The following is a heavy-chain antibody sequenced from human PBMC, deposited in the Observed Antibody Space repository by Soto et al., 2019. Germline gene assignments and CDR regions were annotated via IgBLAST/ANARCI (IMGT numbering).Heavy chain of an antibody. CDR3: ARGNDYRFYYYMDV. J-gene: IGHJ6*03. D-gene: IGHD4-4*01. V-gene: IGHV4-59*01. CDR1: GGSISSYY. CDR2: IYYSGST. Sequence: PSETLSLTCTVSGGSISSYYWSWIRQPPGKGLEWIGYIYYSGSTNYNPSLKSRVTISVDTSKNQFSLKLSSVTAADTAVYYCARGNDYRFYYYMDVWGKGTTVTVSS.